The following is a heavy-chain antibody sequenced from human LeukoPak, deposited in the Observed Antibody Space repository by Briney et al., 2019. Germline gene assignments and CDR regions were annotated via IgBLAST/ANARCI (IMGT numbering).Heavy chain of an antibody. D-gene: IGHD6-13*01. J-gene: IGHJ1*01. CDR1: GFTFDDYA. Sequence: GGSLRLSCAASGFTFDDYAMHWVRQAPGEGLEWVSLISGDGGSTYYADSVKGRFTTSRDNSKNSLYLQMNSLRTEDTALYYCAKPVDSSSSYFQHWGQGTLVTVSS. CDR2: ISGDGGST. CDR3: AKPVDSSSSYFQH. V-gene: IGHV3-43*02.